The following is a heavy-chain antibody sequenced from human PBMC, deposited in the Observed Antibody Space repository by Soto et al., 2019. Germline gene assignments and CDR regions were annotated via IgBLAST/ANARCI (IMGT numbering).Heavy chain of an antibody. V-gene: IGHV1-46*03. CDR3: AGEHQQIEYLEAFDI. Sequence: QVQLVQSGAEVKKPGASVKVSCKASGYTFTSYYMHWVRQAPGQGLEWMGIINPSGGSTSYAQKLQGRVTMTRDTSTSTVYMELSSLRSEDTAVYYCAGEHQQIEYLEAFDIWGQGKMVTVSS. D-gene: IGHD1-20*01. CDR2: INPSGGST. CDR1: GYTFTSYY. J-gene: IGHJ3*02.